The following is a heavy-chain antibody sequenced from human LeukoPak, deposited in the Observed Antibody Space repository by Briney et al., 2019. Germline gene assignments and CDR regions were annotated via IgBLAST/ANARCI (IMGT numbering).Heavy chain of an antibody. D-gene: IGHD6-13*01. CDR1: GYTFTSYG. CDR3: ASVRQQLGNDAFDI. CDR2: ISAYNGNT. J-gene: IGHJ3*02. Sequence: GASVKVSCKASGYTFTSYGISWVRQAPGQGLEWMGWISAYNGNTNYAQKLQGRVTMTTDTSTSTAYMELRSLRSDDTAVYYCASVRQQLGNDAFDIWGQGTMVTVSS. V-gene: IGHV1-18*01.